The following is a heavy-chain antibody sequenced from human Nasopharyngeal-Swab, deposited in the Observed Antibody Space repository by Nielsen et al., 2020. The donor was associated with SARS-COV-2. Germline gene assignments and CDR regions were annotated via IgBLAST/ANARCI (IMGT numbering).Heavy chain of an antibody. J-gene: IGHJ4*02. V-gene: IGHV4-39*01. CDR1: GGSFSGYY. CDR3: ARLETVDTAMVTGGYFDY. D-gene: IGHD5-18*01. Sequence: SETLSLTCAVYGGSFSGYYWGWIRQPPGKGLEWIGSIYYSGSTYYNPSLKSRVTISVDTSKNQFSLKLSSVTAADTAVYYCARLETVDTAMVTGGYFDYWGQGTLVTVSS. CDR2: IYYSGST.